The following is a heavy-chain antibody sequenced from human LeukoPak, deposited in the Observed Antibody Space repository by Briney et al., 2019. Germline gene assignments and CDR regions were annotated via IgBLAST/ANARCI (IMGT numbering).Heavy chain of an antibody. CDR3: AKGPGDYVWGSYRPPIYFDY. D-gene: IGHD3-16*02. V-gene: IGHV3-23*01. Sequence: GGSLRLSWAASGFTFSSYAMSWVRQAPRKGLEWVSAISGSGGSTYYADSVKGRFTISRDNSKNTLYLQMNSLRAEDTAVYYCAKGPGDYVWGSYRPPIYFDYWGQGTLVTVSS. J-gene: IGHJ4*02. CDR2: ISGSGGST. CDR1: GFTFSSYA.